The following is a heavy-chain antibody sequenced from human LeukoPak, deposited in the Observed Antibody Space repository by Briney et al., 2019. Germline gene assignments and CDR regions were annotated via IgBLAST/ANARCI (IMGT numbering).Heavy chain of an antibody. D-gene: IGHD3-10*01. J-gene: IGHJ4*02. CDR2: ISSNGGST. CDR1: GFTFSSYA. Sequence: GGSLRLSCAASGFTFSSYAMHWVRQAPGKGLEYVSAISSNGGSTYYANSVKGRFTISRDNSKNTLYLQMGSLRAEDMAVYYCARGGYYGSGSYDYWGQGTLVTVSS. CDR3: ARGGYYGSGSYDY. V-gene: IGHV3-64*01.